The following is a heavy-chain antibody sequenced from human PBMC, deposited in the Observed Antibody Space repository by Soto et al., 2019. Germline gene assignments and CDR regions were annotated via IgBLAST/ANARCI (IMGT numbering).Heavy chain of an antibody. CDR1: GDSISNSRW. Sequence: QVQLQESGPGLVKPSGTLSLTCAVSGDSISNSRWWTWVRQPPGKGLGWSGDIFRSGDTNYNPSLKSRVFISVDKSQNQFSLKVSSVTAADTAVYYCAYSTGWYRHDVWGQGTLVTVSS. CDR3: AYSTGWYRHDV. V-gene: IGHV4-4*02. D-gene: IGHD6-19*01. CDR2: IFRSGDT. J-gene: IGHJ3*01.